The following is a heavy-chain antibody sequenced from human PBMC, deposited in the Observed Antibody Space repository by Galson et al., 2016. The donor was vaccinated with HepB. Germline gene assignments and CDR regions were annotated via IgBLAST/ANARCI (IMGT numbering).Heavy chain of an antibody. Sequence: SETLSLTCTVSGGSISSSTYSWGWIRQPPGKGLEWIGSIYSRGSTHYNPSLKNRVTITLDTSKNQFSLKLSSVTAADTAVYYCARDEGVGVTEWDWFDPWGQGTRVTVSS. CDR1: GGSISSSTYS. J-gene: IGHJ5*02. CDR2: IYSRGST. V-gene: IGHV4-39*07. D-gene: IGHD1-26*01. CDR3: ARDEGVGVTEWDWFDP.